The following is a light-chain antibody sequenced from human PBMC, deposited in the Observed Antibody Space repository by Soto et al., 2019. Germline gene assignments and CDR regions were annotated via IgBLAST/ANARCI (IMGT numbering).Light chain of an antibody. CDR2: EVT. V-gene: IGLV2-14*01. Sequence: QSALTQPASVSGSPGQSITISCTGTSSDVGGYNYVSWYQHHPGKAPKLMIYEVTNRPSEVSNRFSGSKSGNTASLTISGLQAEDEADYYCTSYTTSSPNLVFGGGTKLTVL. CDR3: TSYTTSSPNLV. CDR1: SSDVGGYNY. J-gene: IGLJ3*02.